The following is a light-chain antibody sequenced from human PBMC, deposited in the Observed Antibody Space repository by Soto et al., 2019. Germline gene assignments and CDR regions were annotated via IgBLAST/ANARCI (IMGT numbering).Light chain of an antibody. J-gene: IGKJ2*01. CDR2: LVS. Sequence: EIVMTQSPLSLPATPGEPASISCRSSQSLLNSNGYTYLDLYLQKPGQSPQFLIYLVSNRSSGVPDRFSVSGSGTDFTLKISSVEAEDVGVYFCMQAAQTPYTFGQGTKLEIK. CDR3: MQAAQTPYT. CDR1: QSLLNSNGYTY. V-gene: IGKV2-28*01.